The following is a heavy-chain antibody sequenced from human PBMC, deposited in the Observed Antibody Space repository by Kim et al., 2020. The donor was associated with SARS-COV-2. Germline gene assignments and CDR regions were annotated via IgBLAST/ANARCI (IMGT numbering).Heavy chain of an antibody. CDR2: IYYSGST. V-gene: IGHV4-39*01. CDR3: ASQQAALYYYYYYGMDV. D-gene: IGHD6-13*01. Sequence: SETLSLTCTVSGGSISSSSYYWGWIRQPPGKGLEWIGSIYYSGSTYYNPSLKSRVTISVDTSKNQFSLKLSSVTAADTAVYYCASQQAALYYYYYYGMDVWGQGTTVTVSS. CDR1: GGSISSSSYY. J-gene: IGHJ6*02.